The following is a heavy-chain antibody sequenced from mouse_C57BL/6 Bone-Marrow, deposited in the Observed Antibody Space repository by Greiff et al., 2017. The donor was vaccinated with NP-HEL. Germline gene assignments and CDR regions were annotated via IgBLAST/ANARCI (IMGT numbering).Heavy chain of an antibody. J-gene: IGHJ1*03. CDR3: ARGPSYYYYGSSYWYFDV. D-gene: IGHD1-1*01. V-gene: IGHV1-50*01. CDR2: IDPSDSYT. Sequence: QVQLQQPGAELVMPGASVKLSCKASGYTFTSYWMQWVKQRPGQGLEWIGEIDPSDSYTNYNQKFKGKATLTVDTSSSTAYMQLSSLTSEDSAVYYCARGPSYYYYGSSYWYFDVWGTGTTVTVSS. CDR1: GYTFTSYW.